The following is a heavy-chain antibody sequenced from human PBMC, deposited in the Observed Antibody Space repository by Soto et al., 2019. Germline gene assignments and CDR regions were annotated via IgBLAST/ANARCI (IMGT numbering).Heavy chain of an antibody. J-gene: IGHJ4*02. D-gene: IGHD3-22*01. V-gene: IGHV1-18*01. CDR3: ARDRLRGYDSSGFYS. CDR1: GGTFSSYA. Sequence: ASVKVSCKASGGTFSSYAINWVRQAPGQGLEWMGWINPSDGNRNFAQKFEDRVTMTTATSTNTVFLELRSLKSDDTAIYYCARDRLRGYDSSGFYSWGQGTMVTVSS. CDR2: INPSDGNR.